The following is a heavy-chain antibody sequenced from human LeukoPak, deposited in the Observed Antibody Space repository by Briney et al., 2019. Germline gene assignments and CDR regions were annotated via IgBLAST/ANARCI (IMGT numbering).Heavy chain of an antibody. CDR1: GFTLSSYA. V-gene: IGHV3-30*04. CDR3: ARDESPYPQAPDY. J-gene: IGHJ4*02. Sequence: TGGSLRLSCAASGFTLSSYAIHWVRQAPGKGLEWVAVISHDGSNKYYADSVKGRFTISRDNSKNTLYLQMNSLRAEDTAVYYCARDESPYPQAPDYWGQGTLVTVSS. CDR2: ISHDGSNK.